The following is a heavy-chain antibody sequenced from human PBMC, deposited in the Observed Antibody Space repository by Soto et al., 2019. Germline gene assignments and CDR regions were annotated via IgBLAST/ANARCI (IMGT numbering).Heavy chain of an antibody. CDR1: GYTFTSYD. CDR3: ATINPHRGYRGYDIDY. D-gene: IGHD5-12*01. V-gene: IGHV1-8*01. Sequence: QVQLVQSGAEVKKPGASVKVSCKASGYTFTSYDINWVRQATGQGLEWMGWMNPNSGNTGYAQKFRGRVTMTRNTSISTADNDMSSLKSENNAVNYCATINPHRGYRGYDIDYWGQGTLVTVSS. CDR2: MNPNSGNT. J-gene: IGHJ4*02.